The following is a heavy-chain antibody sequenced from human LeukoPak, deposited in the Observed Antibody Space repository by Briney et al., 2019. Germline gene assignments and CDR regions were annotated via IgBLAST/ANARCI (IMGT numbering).Heavy chain of an antibody. V-gene: IGHV4-34*01. CDR1: GGSFSGYY. CDR3: ARGKGYSYGYFWFDP. Sequence: SETLSLTCAVYGGSFSGYYWSWIGQPPGKGLEWIGEINHSGSTNYNPSLKSRVTISVDTSKNQFSLKLSSVTAADTAVYYCARGKGYSYGYFWFDPWGQGTLVTVSS. CDR2: INHSGST. D-gene: IGHD5-18*01. J-gene: IGHJ5*02.